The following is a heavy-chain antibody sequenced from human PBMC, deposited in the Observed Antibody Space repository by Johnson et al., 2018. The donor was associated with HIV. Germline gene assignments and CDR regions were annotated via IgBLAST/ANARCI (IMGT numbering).Heavy chain of an antibody. CDR3: ARDGLAANAFDT. V-gene: IGHV3-33*01. CDR2: IWYDGREK. Sequence: QVQLVESGGGVVQPGRSLRLSCAASGFTFSSYGMHWVRQAPGKGLEWVAVIWYDGREKDYAASVKGRFTVSRDNAKNTLYLQMNSLRAEDTAVYYCARDGLAANAFDTWGQGTMVTVSS. D-gene: IGHD3/OR15-3a*01. CDR1: GFTFSSYG. J-gene: IGHJ3*02.